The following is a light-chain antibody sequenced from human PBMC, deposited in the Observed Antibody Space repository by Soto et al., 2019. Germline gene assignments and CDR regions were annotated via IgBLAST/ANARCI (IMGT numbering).Light chain of an antibody. CDR3: SSYTSSSTLGV. CDR2: DVS. CDR1: SSDVGGYNY. J-gene: IGLJ2*01. V-gene: IGLV2-14*01. Sequence: QSALTQPASVSGSPGQSITISCTGTSSDVGGYNYVSWYQQHPGKAPKLMIYDVSTRPSGVSNRFSGSKSGNTVSLTISGPQAEDGADYYCSSYTSSSTLGVFGGGTKLTVL.